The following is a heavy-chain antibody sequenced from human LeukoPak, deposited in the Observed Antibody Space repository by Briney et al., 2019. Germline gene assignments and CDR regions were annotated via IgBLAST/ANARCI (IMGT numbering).Heavy chain of an antibody. V-gene: IGHV4-59*01. CDR1: GGSISSYY. D-gene: IGHD6-19*01. CDR2: IYCSGST. Sequence: SETLSLTCTVSGGSISSYYWSWIRQPPGKGLEWIGYIYCSGSTNYNPSLKSRVTISVDTSKNQFSLKLSSVTAADTAVYYCAREVGSGWYYPGAYYYYYMDVWGKGTTVTISS. CDR3: AREVGSGWYYPGAYYYYYMDV. J-gene: IGHJ6*03.